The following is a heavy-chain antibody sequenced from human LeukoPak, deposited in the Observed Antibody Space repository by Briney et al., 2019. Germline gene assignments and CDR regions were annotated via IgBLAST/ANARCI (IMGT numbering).Heavy chain of an antibody. J-gene: IGHJ6*02. Sequence: ASVKVSCKASGYTSTSYDINWVRQATGQGLEWMGWMNPNSGNTGYAQKFQGRVTMTRNTSISTAYMELSSLRSEDTAVYYCALGGDRVVVPAAIQDYYYGMDVWGQGTTVTVSS. CDR3: ALGGDRVVVPAAIQDYYYGMDV. D-gene: IGHD2-2*02. V-gene: IGHV1-8*01. CDR1: GYTSTSYD. CDR2: MNPNSGNT.